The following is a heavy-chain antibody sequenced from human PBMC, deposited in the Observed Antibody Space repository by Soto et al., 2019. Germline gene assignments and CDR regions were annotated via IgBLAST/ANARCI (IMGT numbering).Heavy chain of an antibody. CDR1: GFTFSDSS. Sequence: GGSLRLSCAASGFTFSDSSMHWVRQAPGKGLEWVAVISYDGSDKYYADSVKGRFTISRDNSKNTLYLQMNSLRPEDSAVYYCARDGATMVVLYYFDSWGRGTLVTVSS. CDR2: ISYDGSDK. D-gene: IGHD5-12*01. V-gene: IGHV3-30-3*01. J-gene: IGHJ4*01. CDR3: ARDGATMVVLYYFDS.